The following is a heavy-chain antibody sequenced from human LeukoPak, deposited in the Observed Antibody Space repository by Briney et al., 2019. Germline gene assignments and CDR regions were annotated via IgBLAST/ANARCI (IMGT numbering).Heavy chain of an antibody. CDR2: IWYAGSNE. Sequence: GGLLRRTCGEPGSTLSNYGIHWDRQAPGKGLDPSALIWYAGSNENYADSVKGRFTISRDNSKNTLYLQMNSLRAEDTAVYYCAREGSWGTSLAQNWFDPWGQGTLVIVSS. J-gene: IGHJ5*02. D-gene: IGHD1-1*01. CDR1: GSTLSNYG. V-gene: IGHV3-33*01. CDR3: AREGSWGTSLAQNWFDP.